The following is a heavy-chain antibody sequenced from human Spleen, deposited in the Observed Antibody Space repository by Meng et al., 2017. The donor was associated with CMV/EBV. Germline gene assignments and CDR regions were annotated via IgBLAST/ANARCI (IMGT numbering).Heavy chain of an antibody. CDR1: GFSFSDHY. CDR2: ISSTGSSI. Sequence: GESLKISCSASGFSFSDHYMTWIRQAPGKGLERLSYISSTGSSIFYAESVKGRFTISRDNSKNSLYLQMNSLRAEDTAVYYCARDAKTWVVNPQYYGMDVWGQGTTVTVSS. CDR3: ARDAKTWVVNPQYYGMDV. J-gene: IGHJ6*02. V-gene: IGHV3-11*04. D-gene: IGHD3-22*01.